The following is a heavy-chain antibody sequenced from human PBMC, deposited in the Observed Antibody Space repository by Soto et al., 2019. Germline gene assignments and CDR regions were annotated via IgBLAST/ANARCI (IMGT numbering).Heavy chain of an antibody. Sequence: ASVKVSCKASGGTFSSYAISWVRQAPGQGLEWMGGIIPIFGTANYAQKFQGRVTITADESTSTAYMELSSLRSEDTAVYYCARAQAELRFLEWLPSYGMDVWGQGTTVTVSS. J-gene: IGHJ6*02. V-gene: IGHV1-69*13. CDR2: IIPIFGTA. CDR3: ARAQAELRFLEWLPSYGMDV. D-gene: IGHD3-3*01. CDR1: GGTFSSYA.